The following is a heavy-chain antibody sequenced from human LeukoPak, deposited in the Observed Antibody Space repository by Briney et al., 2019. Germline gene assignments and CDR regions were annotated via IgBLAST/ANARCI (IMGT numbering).Heavy chain of an antibody. Sequence: PGGSLRLSCAASAFTFSSYGMHWVRQAPGKGPEWVAFIRSDASNQYYADSVKGRFTISRDNSKNTLYLQMNSLRAGDTAVYYCAKGFYRDAFDIWGQGTMVTVSS. J-gene: IGHJ3*02. CDR3: AKGFYRDAFDI. CDR2: IRSDASNQ. CDR1: AFTFSSYG. D-gene: IGHD4-11*01. V-gene: IGHV3-30*02.